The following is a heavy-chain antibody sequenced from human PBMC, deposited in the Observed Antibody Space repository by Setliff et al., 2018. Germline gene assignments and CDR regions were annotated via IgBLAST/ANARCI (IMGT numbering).Heavy chain of an antibody. CDR3: ARRLVGRYFDY. CDR2: INPNSGGT. Sequence: ASVKVSCKASGYTFTGYYMHWVRQAPGQGLEWMGWINPNSGGTNYAQKFQGWVTMTRDTSISTAYMELSRLRSEDTAVYYCARRLVGRYFDYWGQGTLVTVSS. V-gene: IGHV1-2*04. J-gene: IGHJ4*02. D-gene: IGHD2-15*01. CDR1: GYTFTGYY.